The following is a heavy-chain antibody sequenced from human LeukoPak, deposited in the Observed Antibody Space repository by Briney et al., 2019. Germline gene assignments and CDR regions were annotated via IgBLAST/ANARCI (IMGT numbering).Heavy chain of an antibody. V-gene: IGHV3-64*02. CDR3: ARDPNWGSIDY. D-gene: IGHD7-27*01. CDR2: ISSNGRNT. CDR1: GFIFGNYA. Sequence: GGSLRLSCAASGFIFGNYAMYWVRQAPGKGLEYVSAISSNGRNTYYGGSVKGRFTISRDNSKNTLFLQMGSLRPEDMAVYYCARDPNWGSIDYWGQGTLVTASS. J-gene: IGHJ4*02.